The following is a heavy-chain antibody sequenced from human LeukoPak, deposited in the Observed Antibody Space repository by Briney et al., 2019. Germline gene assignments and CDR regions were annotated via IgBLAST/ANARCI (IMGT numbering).Heavy chain of an antibody. CDR3: SKGPHSMYSTSWFDY. Sequence: GASLRPSCTASGLSFSDYAMSWVRQTPGKGLEWVSTISGSDGSTNYADSVKGRFTISRDNSENTLSLQMNSLRAEDTAIYYCSKGPHSMYSTSWFDYWGQGTLVTVSS. V-gene: IGHV3-23*01. CDR2: ISGSDGST. CDR1: GLSFSDYA. D-gene: IGHD2-2*01. J-gene: IGHJ4*02.